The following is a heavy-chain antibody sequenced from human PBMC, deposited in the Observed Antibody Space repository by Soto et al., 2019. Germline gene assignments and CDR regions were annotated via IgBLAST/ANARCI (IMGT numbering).Heavy chain of an antibody. CDR3: ARDVLGSNYAYYYYYGMDV. V-gene: IGHV1-69*01. CDR2: IIPIFGTA. Sequence: QVQLVQSGAEVKKPGSSVKVSCKASGGTFSSYAISWVRQAPGQGLEWMGGIIPIFGTAIYAQKFQGRVTITADESTSTAYMELSSLRSEDTAVYYCARDVLGSNYAYYYYYGMDVWGQGTTVTVSS. CDR1: GGTFSSYA. J-gene: IGHJ6*02. D-gene: IGHD4-4*01.